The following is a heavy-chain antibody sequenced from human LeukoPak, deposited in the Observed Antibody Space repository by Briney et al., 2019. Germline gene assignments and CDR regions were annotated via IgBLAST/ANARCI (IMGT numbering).Heavy chain of an antibody. CDR1: GGSISSSSYY. J-gene: IGHJ4*02. CDR3: ARLSPGEAVEY. Sequence: PSETLSLTCTVSGGSISSSSYYWGWIRQPPGKGLEWIGSIYYSGSTYYNPSLKSRVTISVDTSKNQFSLKLSSVTAADTAVYYCARLSPGEAVEYWGQGTLVTVSS. D-gene: IGHD4-17*01. V-gene: IGHV4-39*01. CDR2: IYYSGST.